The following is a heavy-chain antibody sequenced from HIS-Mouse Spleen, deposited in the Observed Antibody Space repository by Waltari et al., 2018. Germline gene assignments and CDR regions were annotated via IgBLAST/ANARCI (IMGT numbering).Heavy chain of an antibody. CDR3: ARVPRYYDFWSGYYDY. CDR2: INPNSGGT. J-gene: IGHJ4*02. Sequence: QVQLVQSGAEVKKPGASVKVSCKASGYTFTGYYMHWVRQAPGQGLEWMGWINPNSGGTNYAQKFQGRVTMTRDTSISTAYMELSRLRSDDTAVYYCARVPRYYDFWSGYYDYWGQGTLVTVSS. CDR1: GYTFTGYY. D-gene: IGHD3-3*01. V-gene: IGHV1-2*02.